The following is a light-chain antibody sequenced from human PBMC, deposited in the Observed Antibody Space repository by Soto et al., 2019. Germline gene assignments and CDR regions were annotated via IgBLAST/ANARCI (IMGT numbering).Light chain of an antibody. CDR2: EVT. Sequence: QSALTQPASVSGSPGQSITISCTGTSSDIGGYKYVSWYQQHPGKAPKLMIYEVTYRPSGVSDRFSGSKSGNTASLTVSGLQAEDEADYYCSSYTSSGTLYVFGTGPKVTVL. V-gene: IGLV2-14*01. CDR1: SSDIGGYKY. CDR3: SSYTSSGTLYV. J-gene: IGLJ1*01.